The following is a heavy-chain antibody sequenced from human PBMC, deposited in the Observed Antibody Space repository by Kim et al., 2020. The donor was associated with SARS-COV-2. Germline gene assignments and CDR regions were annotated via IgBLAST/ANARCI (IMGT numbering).Heavy chain of an antibody. CDR2: IYYSGST. CDR3: ARQDPIAAAGDY. V-gene: IGHV4-39*01. Sequence: SETLSLTCTVSGGSISSSSYYWGWIRQPPGKGLEWIGSIYYSGSTYYNPSLKSRVTISVDTSKNQFSLKLSSVTAADTAVYYCARQDPIAAAGDYWGQGTLVTVSS. CDR1: GGSISSSSYY. J-gene: IGHJ4*02. D-gene: IGHD6-13*01.